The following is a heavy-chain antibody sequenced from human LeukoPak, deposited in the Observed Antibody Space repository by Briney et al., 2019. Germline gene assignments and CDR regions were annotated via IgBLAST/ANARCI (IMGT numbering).Heavy chain of an antibody. CDR2: IYYSGST. V-gene: IGHV4-31*03. Sequence: SQTLSLTCTVSGGSISSGGYYWSWIRQHPGKGLEWIGYIYYSGSTYYNPSLKSRVTISVDTSKNQFSLKLSSVTAADTAVYYCATYSGYYYDSSGYYSGHFDYWGQGILVTVSS. J-gene: IGHJ4*02. CDR1: GGSISSGGYY. CDR3: ATYSGYYYDSSGYYSGHFDY. D-gene: IGHD3-22*01.